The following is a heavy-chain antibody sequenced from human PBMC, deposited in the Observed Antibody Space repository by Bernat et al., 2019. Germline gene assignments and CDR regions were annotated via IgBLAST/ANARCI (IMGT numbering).Heavy chain of an antibody. CDR3: ERGVIPPTRAMVRGAKYFQH. J-gene: IGHJ1*01. D-gene: IGHD3-10*01. CDR2: INHSGST. CDR1: GGSFSGYY. V-gene: IGHV4-34*01. Sequence: QVQLQQWGAGLLKPSETLSLTCAVYGGSFSGYYWSWFRQPPGKGLEWIGEINHSGSTNYNPSLKSRVTISVDTSKNQFSLKLSSVTAADTAVYYWERGVIPPTRAMVRGAKYFQHWGQGTLVTVSS.